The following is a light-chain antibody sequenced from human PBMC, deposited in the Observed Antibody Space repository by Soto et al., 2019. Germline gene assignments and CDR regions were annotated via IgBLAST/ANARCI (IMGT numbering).Light chain of an antibody. CDR2: EAS. CDR3: QQSHSTPPT. V-gene: IGKV1-39*01. J-gene: IGKJ2*01. CDR1: HNIVTY. Sequence: DIHMAQSPPSLSASVGDRLTITCRASHNIVTYLNWYQQKAGKAPSLLIYEASHLQSGVPFRFFGSGSGTDFTLTIDNLQHEDSATYYCQQSHSTPPTFGPGTKLEIK.